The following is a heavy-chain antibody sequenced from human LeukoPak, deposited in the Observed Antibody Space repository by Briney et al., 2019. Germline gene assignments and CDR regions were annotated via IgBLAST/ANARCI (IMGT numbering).Heavy chain of an antibody. CDR2: IKSKTDSGTT. J-gene: IGHJ4*02. CDR1: GFTFSNAW. V-gene: IGHV3-15*01. Sequence: PGGSLRLSCAASGFTFSNAWMSWVRQAPGKGLEWVGRIKSKTDSGTTDYAAPVKGRFTILRDDSKNTLYLQVNSLKTEDTAVYYCTTGHYFDYWGQGTLVTVSS. CDR3: TTGHYFDY.